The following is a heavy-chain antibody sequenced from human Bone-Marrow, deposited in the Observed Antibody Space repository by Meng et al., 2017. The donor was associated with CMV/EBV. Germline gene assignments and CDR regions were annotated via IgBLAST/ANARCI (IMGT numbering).Heavy chain of an antibody. D-gene: IGHD6-19*01. CDR2: IYYSGST. V-gene: IGHV4-39*01. CDR3: ARRVSSGWYVGY. CDR1: GGSISSYY. J-gene: IGHJ4*02. Sequence: GSLRLSCTVSGGSISSYYWSWIRQPPGKGLEWIGSIYYSGSTYYNPSLKSRVTISVDTSKNQFSLKLTSVTVADTAVYYCARRVSSGWYVGYWGQGALVTVSS.